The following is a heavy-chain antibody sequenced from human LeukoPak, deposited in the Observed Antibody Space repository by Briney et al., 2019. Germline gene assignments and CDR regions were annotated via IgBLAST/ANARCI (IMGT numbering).Heavy chain of an antibody. CDR1: GFTFSGYA. J-gene: IGHJ5*02. CDR3: SKDQPEPIGYLTNCVCYTPWFDP. D-gene: IGHD2-8*01. V-gene: IGHV3-23*01. CDR2: ISGSGGST. Sequence: GGSLRLSCAASGFTFSGYAMSWVRQAPGKGLEWVSAISGSGGSTYYADSVKGRFTISRDNSKNTLYLQMNSLRAEDTAVYYFSKDQPEPIGYLTNCVCYTPWFDPWGQGTLVTGSS.